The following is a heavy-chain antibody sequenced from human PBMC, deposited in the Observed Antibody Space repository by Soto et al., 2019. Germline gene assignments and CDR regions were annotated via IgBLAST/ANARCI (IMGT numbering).Heavy chain of an antibody. CDR2: ISSSSSYV. CDR1: GFTFSSYS. Sequence: EVQLVESGGGLVKPGGSLRLSCAASGFTFSSYSMNWVRQAPGKGLEWVSSISSSSSYVYYADSVKGRFTISRDNAKNSRYLQMNSLPAEDTAVYYCARDRHETTALAPYNWFESWGQGTLVTVSS. CDR3: ARDRHETTALAPYNWFES. J-gene: IGHJ5*01. D-gene: IGHD1-1*01. V-gene: IGHV3-21*01.